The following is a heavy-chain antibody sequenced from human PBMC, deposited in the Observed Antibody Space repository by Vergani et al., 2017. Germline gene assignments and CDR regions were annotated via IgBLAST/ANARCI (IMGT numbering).Heavy chain of an antibody. CDR3: AKDRNGYNEVDAFDI. J-gene: IGHJ3*02. D-gene: IGHD5-24*01. V-gene: IGHV3-23*01. CDR1: GFTFSSYE. Sequence: AASGFTFSSYEMNWVRQAPGKGLEWVSYISSSGGSTYYADSVKGRFTISRDNSKNTLYLQMNSLRAEDTAVYYCAKDRNGYNEVDAFDIWGQGTMVTVSS. CDR2: ISSSGGST.